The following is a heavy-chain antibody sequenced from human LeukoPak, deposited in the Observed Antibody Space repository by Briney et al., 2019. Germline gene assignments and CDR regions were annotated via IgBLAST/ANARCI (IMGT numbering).Heavy chain of an antibody. V-gene: IGHV3-30*18. CDR1: GFTFSYYG. CDR2: ISYDGSNK. J-gene: IGHJ4*02. CDR3: AKVDGEGGRDYFDY. Sequence: PGGSLRLSCAASGFTFSYYGINWVRQAPGKGLEWVAHISYDGSNKCFVDSVRGRFTISRDNSKNALYLEMNSLRVEDTAVYYCAKVDGEGGRDYFDYWGQGTLVTVSS. D-gene: IGHD2-21*01.